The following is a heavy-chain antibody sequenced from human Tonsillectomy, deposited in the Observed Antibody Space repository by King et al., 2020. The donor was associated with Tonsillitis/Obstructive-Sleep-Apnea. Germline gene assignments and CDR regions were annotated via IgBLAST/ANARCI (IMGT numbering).Heavy chain of an antibody. Sequence: VQLVESGGGLVKPGGSLRLSCAASGFTFSNAWMNWVRQAPGKGLEWVGRIKSKTDGGSTDYAAPVKGRFTISRDDTKNTLYLQMNSLKTEDTAVYYCTTDRHVDTAILYYFDYWGQGTLVTVSS. CDR2: IKSKTDGGST. D-gene: IGHD5-18*01. V-gene: IGHV3-15*07. J-gene: IGHJ4*02. CDR3: TTDRHVDTAILYYFDY. CDR1: GFTFSNAW.